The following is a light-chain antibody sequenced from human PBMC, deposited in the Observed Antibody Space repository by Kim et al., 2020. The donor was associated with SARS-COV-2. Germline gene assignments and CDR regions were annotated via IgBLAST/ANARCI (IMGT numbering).Light chain of an antibody. J-gene: IGLJ2*01. Sequence: GQSITISCTGSSSDIGGYNYVSWYQQRPGEAPKLMIFEVYKRPSGVSNRFSGSKSGNTASLTISGLQAEDEAVYYCSSFTSTNTSPFGGGTKLTVL. CDR3: SSFTSTNTSP. V-gene: IGLV2-14*01. CDR1: SSDIGGYNY. CDR2: EVY.